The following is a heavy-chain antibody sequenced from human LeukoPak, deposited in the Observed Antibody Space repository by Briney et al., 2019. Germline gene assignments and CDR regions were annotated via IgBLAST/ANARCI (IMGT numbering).Heavy chain of an antibody. Sequence: GESLKISCKGSGYNFPSYWIGWVRQMPGKGLEWMRIIYPGDSDARYSPSFQGQVTFSADKSISTAYLQWSSLKASDTAMYYCARRAVTTSFHYFDYWGQGTLVTVSS. J-gene: IGHJ4*02. D-gene: IGHD4-17*01. CDR2: IYPGDSDA. CDR3: ARRAVTTSFHYFDY. V-gene: IGHV5-51*01. CDR1: GYNFPSYW.